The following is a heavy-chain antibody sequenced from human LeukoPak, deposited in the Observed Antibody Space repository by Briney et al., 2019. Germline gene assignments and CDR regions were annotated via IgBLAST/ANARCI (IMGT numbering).Heavy chain of an antibody. CDR1: GFTFSNSG. V-gene: IGHV3-23*01. Sequence: GGSLRLSCAASGFTFSNSGLSWVRQAPGKGLEWVSDMTGRRGTTDYADSVKGRFTISRDNSKNTLYLQMGSLRAEDMAVYYCASGCSGGSCYSDWGQGTLVTVSS. D-gene: IGHD2-15*01. CDR2: MTGRRGTT. J-gene: IGHJ4*02. CDR3: ASGCSGGSCYSD.